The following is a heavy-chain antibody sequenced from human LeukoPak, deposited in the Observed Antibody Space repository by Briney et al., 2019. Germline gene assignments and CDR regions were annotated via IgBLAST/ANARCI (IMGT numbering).Heavy chain of an antibody. CDR1: GFTVSRNY. J-gene: IGHJ6*02. CDR3: ASSGILTGYTPPIYYYYYGMDV. V-gene: IGHV3-53*01. D-gene: IGHD3-9*01. Sequence: GGSLRLSCAASGFTVSRNYMSWVRQAPGKGLEWVSVIYSGGSTYYADSVKGRFTISRDNSKNTLYLQMNSLRAEDTAVYYCASSGILTGYTPPIYYYYYGMDVWGQGTTVTVSS. CDR2: IYSGGST.